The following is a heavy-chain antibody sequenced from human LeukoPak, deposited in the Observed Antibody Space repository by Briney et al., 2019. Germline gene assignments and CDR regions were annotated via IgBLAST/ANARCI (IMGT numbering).Heavy chain of an antibody. CDR1: GFTFNSYA. J-gene: IGHJ3*02. CDR3: ARVEVGATTHAFDI. D-gene: IGHD1-26*01. V-gene: IGHV3-23*01. CDR2: ISGSGGST. Sequence: GGSLRLSCAASGFTFNSYAMSWVRQAPGKGLEWVSAISGSGGSTYYADSVKGRFTISRDNAKNSLYLQMNSLRAEDTAVYYCARVEVGATTHAFDIWGQGTMVTVSS.